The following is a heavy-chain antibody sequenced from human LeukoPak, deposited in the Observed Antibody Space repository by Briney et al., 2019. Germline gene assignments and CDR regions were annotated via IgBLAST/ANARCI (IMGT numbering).Heavy chain of an antibody. CDR1: GGSFSGYY. CDR3: ARGSPNIVVVPAAPKGWFDP. D-gene: IGHD2-2*01. J-gene: IGHJ5*02. CDR2: INHSGST. Sequence: SETLSPTCAVYGGSFSGYYWSWIRQPPGKGLEWIGEINHSGSTNYNPSLKSRVTISVDTSKNQFSLKLSSVTAADTAVYYCARGSPNIVVVPAAPKGWFDPWGQGTLVTVSS. V-gene: IGHV4-34*01.